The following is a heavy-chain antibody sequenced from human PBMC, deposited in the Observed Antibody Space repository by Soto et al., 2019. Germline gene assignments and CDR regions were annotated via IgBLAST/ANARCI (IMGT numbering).Heavy chain of an antibody. Sequence: SETLSLTCAVYGGSFSGYYWSWIRQPPGKGLEWIGEINHSGSTNYNPSLKSRVTISVDTSKNQFSLKLSSVTAADTAVYYCARRNIAAAGMVWFDPWGQGTLVTVSS. CDR2: INHSGST. V-gene: IGHV4-34*01. CDR1: GGSFSGYY. CDR3: ARRNIAAAGMVWFDP. D-gene: IGHD6-13*01. J-gene: IGHJ5*02.